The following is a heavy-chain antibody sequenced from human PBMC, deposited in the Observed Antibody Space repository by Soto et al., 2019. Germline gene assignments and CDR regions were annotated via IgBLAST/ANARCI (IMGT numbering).Heavy chain of an antibody. D-gene: IGHD6-25*01. J-gene: IGHJ5*02. V-gene: IGHV4-4*07. CDR1: GVSISSYY. CDR2: IYTSGST. CDR3: ARDGEAATSNNWFDP. Sequence: SETLSLTCTVSGVSISSYYWSWIRQPAGKGLEWIGRIYTSGSTNYNPSLRSRVTMSVDTSKNQFSLKLSSVTAADTAVYYCARDGEAATSNNWFDPWGQGTLVTVSS.